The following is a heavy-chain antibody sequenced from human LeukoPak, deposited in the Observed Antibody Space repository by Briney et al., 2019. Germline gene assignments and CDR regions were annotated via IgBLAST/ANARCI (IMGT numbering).Heavy chain of an antibody. V-gene: IGHV4-34*01. CDR1: GGSFSGYY. CDR3: ARAEIELLWFGESKPKWFDY. Sequence: PETLSLTCAVYGGSFSGYYWNWIRQPPGKRLEWIGEINHGGDTNYNPSLKSRVTISVDTSKNQFSLKLSSVTAAETAVYYCARAEIELLWFGESKPKWFDYWGQGTLVTVSS. J-gene: IGHJ4*02. CDR2: INHGGDT. D-gene: IGHD3-10*01.